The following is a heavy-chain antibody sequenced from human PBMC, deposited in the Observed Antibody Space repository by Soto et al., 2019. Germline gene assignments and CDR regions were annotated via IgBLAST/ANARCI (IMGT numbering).Heavy chain of an antibody. V-gene: IGHV1-69*13. D-gene: IGHD4-4*01. CDR1: GGTFTSYA. CDR3: ASTTVTTTADQYYYYGMDV. J-gene: IGHJ6*02. Sequence: SVKVSCKASGGTFTSYAISWVRQAPGQGLEWMGGIIPIFGTANYAQKFQGRVTITADESTSTAYMELSSLRSEDTAVYYCASTTVTTTADQYYYYGMDVWGQGTTVTVSS. CDR2: IIPIFGTA.